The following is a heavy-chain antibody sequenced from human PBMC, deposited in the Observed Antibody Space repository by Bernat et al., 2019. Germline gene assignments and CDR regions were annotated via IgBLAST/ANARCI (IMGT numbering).Heavy chain of an antibody. CDR3: ARAYSSSSYYYYYYMDV. CDR2: ISYDGSNK. CDR1: GFTFSSYA. V-gene: IGHV3-30*01. J-gene: IGHJ6*03. Sequence: QVQLVESGGGVVQPGRSLRLSRAASGFTFSSYAMHWVRQAPGKGLEWVAVISYDGSNKYYADFVKGRFTISRDNSKNTLYLRMNSLRAEDTAVYYCARAYSSSSYYYYYYMDVWGKGTTVTVSS. D-gene: IGHD6-6*01.